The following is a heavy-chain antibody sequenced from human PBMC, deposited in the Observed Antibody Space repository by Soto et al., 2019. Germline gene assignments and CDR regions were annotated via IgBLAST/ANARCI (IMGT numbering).Heavy chain of an antibody. CDR3: XXXXXHVCDF. Sequence: VQLVQSGAEVKKPGESLKISCKGAGYKLDSAWIGWVRQMPGKGLEGMGIIKPGGSDLRYSXSFRGQVTISADAAVXXXXXXXXXXXXXXXXXXXXXXXXXHVCDFWGQGTLVTVSS. J-gene: IGHJ4*02. D-gene: IGHD3-16*01. CDR2: IKPGGSDL. CDR1: GYKLDSAW. V-gene: IGHV5-51*01.